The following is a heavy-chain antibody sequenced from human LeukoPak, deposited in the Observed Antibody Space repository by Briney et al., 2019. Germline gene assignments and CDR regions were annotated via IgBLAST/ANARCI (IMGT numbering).Heavy chain of an antibody. V-gene: IGHV4-59*01. CDR1: GGPISSYY. CDR2: IYYSGIT. J-gene: IGHJ5*02. Sequence: PSETLSLTCAVSGGPISSYYWSWIRQPPGKGLEWIGYIYYSGITHYNPSLRSRVTISVDTSKNQFSLKLSSVTAADTAVYYCARSRGSWLNWFDPWGQGTLVTVSS. D-gene: IGHD2-15*01. CDR3: ARSRGSWLNWFDP.